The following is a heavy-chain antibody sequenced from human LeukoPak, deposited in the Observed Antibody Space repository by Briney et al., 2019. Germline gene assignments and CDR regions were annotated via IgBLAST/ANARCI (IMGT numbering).Heavy chain of an antibody. CDR2: ISGSGGST. D-gene: IGHD3-22*01. CDR3: AKDYDYSGSFFDY. CDR1: GFTFSSYA. V-gene: IGHV3-23*01. J-gene: IGHJ4*02. Sequence: GGSLRLSCAASGFTFSSYALSWVRQAPGKGLEWVSSISGSGGSTHYADSVKGRFTVSRDNSKNTLYLQMNSLRAEDTAVYYCAKDYDYSGSFFDYWGQGTLVTVSS.